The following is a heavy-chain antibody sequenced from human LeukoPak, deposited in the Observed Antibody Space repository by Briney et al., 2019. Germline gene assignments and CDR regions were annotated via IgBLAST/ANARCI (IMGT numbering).Heavy chain of an antibody. CDR3: ARGYRDDAFDI. V-gene: IGHV4-31*03. Sequence: SETLSLTCTVSGGSISSGGYYWSWIRQHPGTGLEWIGYIYYSGSTYYNPSLKSRVTVSVDTSKNQFSLKLSSVTAADTAVYYCARGYRDDAFDIWGQGTMVTVSS. CDR1: GGSISSGGYY. J-gene: IGHJ3*02. D-gene: IGHD2-2*02. CDR2: IYYSGST.